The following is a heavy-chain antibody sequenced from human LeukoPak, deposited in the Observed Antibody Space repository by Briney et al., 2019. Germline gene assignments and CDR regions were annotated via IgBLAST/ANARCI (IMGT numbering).Heavy chain of an antibody. D-gene: IGHD4-17*01. CDR3: ARDDYGQY. J-gene: IGHJ4*02. CDR2: IGSSSSYI. Sequence: GGSLRLSCAASGFTFSNYSMNWVRQAPGKGLEWVSSIGSSSSYIYYADSVKGRFTISRDNAKNSLYLQMNSLRAEDTAVYYCARDDYGQYWGQGTLVTVSS. CDR1: GFTFSNYS. V-gene: IGHV3-21*01.